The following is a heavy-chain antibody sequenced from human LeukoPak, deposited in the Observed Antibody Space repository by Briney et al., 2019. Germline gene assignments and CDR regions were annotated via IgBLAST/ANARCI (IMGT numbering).Heavy chain of an antibody. D-gene: IGHD3-9*01. CDR3: ARDGGGVRYFDWENAPNYFDY. J-gene: IGHJ4*02. CDR2: IWYDGSNK. Sequence: GGSLRLSCAASGFTFSSYGMHWVRQAPGKGLEWVAVIWYDGSNKYCADSVKGRFTISRDNSKNTLYLQMNSLRAEDTAVYYCARDGGGVRYFDWENAPNYFDYWGQGTLVTVSS. V-gene: IGHV3-33*01. CDR1: GFTFSSYG.